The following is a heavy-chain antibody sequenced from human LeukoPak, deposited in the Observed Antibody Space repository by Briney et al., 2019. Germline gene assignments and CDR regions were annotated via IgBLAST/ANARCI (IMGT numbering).Heavy chain of an antibody. V-gene: IGHV3-53*01. Sequence: PGGSLRLSCAASGFTVSSSYMSWVRQAPGKGLEWVSVIYSGGSTYYADSVKGRFTISRDNSKNSLYLQMNSLRAEDTAVYYCAREPAAGKLDYWGQGTLVTVSS. CDR1: GFTVSSSY. CDR2: IYSGGST. J-gene: IGHJ4*02. D-gene: IGHD6-13*01. CDR3: AREPAAGKLDY.